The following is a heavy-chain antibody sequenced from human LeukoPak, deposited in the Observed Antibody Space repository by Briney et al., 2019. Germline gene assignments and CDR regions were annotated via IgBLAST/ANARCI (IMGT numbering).Heavy chain of an antibody. J-gene: IGHJ5*02. D-gene: IGHD5-12*01. CDR2: ISYSGST. CDR1: GGSISFYY. CDR3: ARGGSGYDWFDP. V-gene: IGHV4-59*01. Sequence: PSETLSLTCTVSGGSISFYYWSWIRQPPGKGLEWIGYISYSGSTNYNPSLKSRVTISVDTSKNQFSLKLSSVTAADTAVYYCARGGSGYDWFDPWGQGTLVTVSS.